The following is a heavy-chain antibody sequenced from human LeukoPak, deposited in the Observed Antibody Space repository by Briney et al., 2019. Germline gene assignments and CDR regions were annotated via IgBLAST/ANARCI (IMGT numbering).Heavy chain of an antibody. J-gene: IGHJ4*02. Sequence: GGSLRLSCAASGFTVSNSWVSWVRQAPGKGLEWVSVTDRGGNTKYADPVKGRFSVSRDDSENTLYLQMNSLRVEDTAVYYCGTTTLSATWNYWGQGTLVTVSS. CDR1: GFTVSNSW. CDR3: GTTTLSATWNY. CDR2: TDRGGNT. V-gene: IGHV3-53*01. D-gene: IGHD3-16*02.